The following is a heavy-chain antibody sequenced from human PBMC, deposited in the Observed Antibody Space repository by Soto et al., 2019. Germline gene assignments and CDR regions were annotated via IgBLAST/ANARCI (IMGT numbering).Heavy chain of an antibody. CDR1: GFTFSRYG. V-gene: IGHV3-30*03. D-gene: IGHD3-10*01. J-gene: IGHJ4*02. CDR2: ISKDGSNE. CDR3: EAILLWFGELLDY. Sequence: QVQLVESGGGVVQPGRSLRLSCAASGFTFSRYGMHWVRQAPGKGLEWVAFISKDGSNEKYADSVKGRFTISRDDSKNTLYLQMDSLRPEETAVYYCEAILLWFGELLDYWGQGTLVTVSS.